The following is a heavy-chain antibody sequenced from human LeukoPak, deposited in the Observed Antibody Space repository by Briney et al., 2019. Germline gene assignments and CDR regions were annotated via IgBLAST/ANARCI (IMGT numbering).Heavy chain of an antibody. Sequence: GGSLRLSCAASAFSLNAYNMNWVRQAPGRGLEWVSSISYTGTYIYYADSVKGRFTISRDNALNSLYLQMNSLRAEDTAIYYCVRDRGTYRPIDYWGQGTLVTVSS. CDR2: ISYTGTYI. V-gene: IGHV3-21*04. D-gene: IGHD1-26*01. CDR1: AFSLNAYN. J-gene: IGHJ4*02. CDR3: VRDRGTYRPIDY.